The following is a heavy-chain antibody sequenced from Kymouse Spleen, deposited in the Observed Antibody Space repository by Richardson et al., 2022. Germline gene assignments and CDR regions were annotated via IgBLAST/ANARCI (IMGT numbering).Heavy chain of an antibody. J-gene: IGHJ6*02. CDR2: IYYSGST. CDR3: ARPAARPGYYYYYGMDV. Sequence: QLQLQESGPGLVKPSETLSLTCTVSGGSISSSSYYWGWIRQPPGKGLEWIGSIYYSGSTYYNPSLKSRVTISVDTSKNQFSLKLSSVTAADTAVYYCARPAARPGYYYYYGMDVWGQGTTVTVSS. V-gene: IGHV4-39*01. D-gene: IGHD6-6*01. CDR1: GGSISSSSYY.